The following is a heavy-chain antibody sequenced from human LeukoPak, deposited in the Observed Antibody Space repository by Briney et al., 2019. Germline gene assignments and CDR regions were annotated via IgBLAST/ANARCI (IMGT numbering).Heavy chain of an antibody. J-gene: IGHJ6*02. Sequence: NASQTLSLTCTVSGGSISSGDYYWSWIRQPPGKGLEWIGYIYYSGSTYYNPSLKSRVTISVDTSKNQFSLKLSSVTAADTAVYYCARDGGVYYYGMDVWGQGTTVTVSS. CDR2: IYYSGST. D-gene: IGHD2-8*02. V-gene: IGHV4-30-4*01. CDR3: ARDGGVYYYGMDV. CDR1: GGSISSGDYY.